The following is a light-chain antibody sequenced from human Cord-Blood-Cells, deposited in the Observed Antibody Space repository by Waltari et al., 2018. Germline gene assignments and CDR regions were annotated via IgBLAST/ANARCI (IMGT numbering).Light chain of an antibody. V-gene: IGLV2-14*01. CDR3: SSYTSSSTLVV. CDR2: DVS. Sequence: QSALTQPASVSASPGQSLTISCTATSSDVGGSNFVSWYQQHPGKAPKLLIYDVSNRPSGVSNRFSGSKSGNTASLTISGLQAEDEADYYCSSYTSSSTLVVFGGGTKLTVL. CDR1: SSDVGGSNF. J-gene: IGLJ2*01.